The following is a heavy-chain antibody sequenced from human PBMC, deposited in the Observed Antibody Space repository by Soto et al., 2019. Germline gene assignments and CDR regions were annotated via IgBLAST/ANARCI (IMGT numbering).Heavy chain of an antibody. Sequence: EVQLLESGGGLVQPGGSLRLSCAASGFTFSSYAMSWVRQAPGKGLEWVSGISGSGDSTYYADSVKGRFTISRDNSKHALDQQMNSLRAEDTAVYYCAKGVPGIAVAGTGYFQHWGQGTLVTVSS. V-gene: IGHV3-23*01. D-gene: IGHD6-19*01. J-gene: IGHJ1*01. CDR1: GFTFSSYA. CDR3: AKGVPGIAVAGTGYFQH. CDR2: ISGSGDST.